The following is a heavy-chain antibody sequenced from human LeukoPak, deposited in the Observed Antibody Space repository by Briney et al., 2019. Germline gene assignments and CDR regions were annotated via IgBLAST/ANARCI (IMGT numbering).Heavy chain of an antibody. V-gene: IGHV3-23*01. CDR1: GFTFSSYA. D-gene: IGHD3-10*01. CDR3: AKDQGRITMVRRTLGIDY. Sequence: QAGGSLRLSCAASGFTFSSYAMSWVRQAPGKGLEWVSAISGSVGSTYYADSVKGRFTISRDNCKNTLYLQMTSLRGEDTGVYYCAKDQGRITMVRRTLGIDYSGQRGLVTVSS. CDR2: ISGSVGST. J-gene: IGHJ4*02.